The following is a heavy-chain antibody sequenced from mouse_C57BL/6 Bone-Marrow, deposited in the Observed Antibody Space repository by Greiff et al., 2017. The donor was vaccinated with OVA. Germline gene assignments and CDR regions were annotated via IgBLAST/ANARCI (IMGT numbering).Heavy chain of an antibody. Sequence: QVQLQQPGAELVMPGASVKLSCKASGYTFTSYWMHWVKQRPGQGLEWIGEIDPSDSYTNYNQKFQGKSTLTVDKSSSTAYMQLSSLTSEDSAVYYCARLDYYGSDYFDYWGQGTTLTVSS. V-gene: IGHV1-69*01. CDR2: IDPSDSYT. CDR3: ARLDYYGSDYFDY. D-gene: IGHD1-1*01. CDR1: GYTFTSYW. J-gene: IGHJ2*01.